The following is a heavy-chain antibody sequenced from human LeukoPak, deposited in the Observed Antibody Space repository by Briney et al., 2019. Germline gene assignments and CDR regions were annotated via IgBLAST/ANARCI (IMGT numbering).Heavy chain of an antibody. V-gene: IGHV3-20*04. CDR1: GFTFSSYA. Sequence: GGSLRLSCAASGFTFSSYAMSWVRQAPGKGLEWVSGIIWHGGSTGYADSVKGRFTISRDNAKNSLYLQMNSLRAEDTAVYYCARVMYSSGWSFDYWGQGTLVTVSS. CDR2: IIWHGGST. CDR3: ARVMYSSGWSFDY. J-gene: IGHJ4*02. D-gene: IGHD6-19*01.